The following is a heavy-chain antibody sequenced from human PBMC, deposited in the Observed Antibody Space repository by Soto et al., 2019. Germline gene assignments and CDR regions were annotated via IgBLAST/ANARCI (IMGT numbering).Heavy chain of an antibody. J-gene: IGHJ4*02. CDR3: ARDGRDSSGYQYFDY. CDR2: IYYSGST. D-gene: IGHD3-22*01. Sequence: PSETLSLTCTVSGGSVSSGSYYWSWIRQPPGKGLEWIGYIYYSGSTNYNPSLKSRVTISVDTSKNQSSLKLSSVTAADTAVYYCARDGRDSSGYQYFDYWGQGTLVTVS. V-gene: IGHV4-61*01. CDR1: GGSVSSGSYY.